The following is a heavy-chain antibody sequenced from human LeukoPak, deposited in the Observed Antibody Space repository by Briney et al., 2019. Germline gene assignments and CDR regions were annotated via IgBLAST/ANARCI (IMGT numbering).Heavy chain of an antibody. CDR1: GYTFTSYG. D-gene: IGHD3-16*01. CDR3: ARDRTYYDYVWGSSYWYSDL. CDR2: ISAYNGNT. V-gene: IGHV1-18*01. J-gene: IGHJ2*01. Sequence: GASVKASCKASGYTFTSYGISWVRQAPGQGLEWMGWISAYNGNTNYAQKLQGRVTMTTDTSTSTAYMELRSLRSDDTAVYYCARDRTYYDYVWGSSYWYSDLWGRGTLVTVSS.